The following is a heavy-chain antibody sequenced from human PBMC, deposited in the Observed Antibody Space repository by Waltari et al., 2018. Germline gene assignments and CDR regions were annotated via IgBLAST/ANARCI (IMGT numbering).Heavy chain of an antibody. CDR3: ARVARKTYSSPFPGRDYYYGMDV. D-gene: IGHD6-13*01. J-gene: IGHJ6*02. CDR2: IISDGSDT. Sequence: EEQLVESGGGLIQPGESLRVSCAVSGFTFSRYWMNWVRQAPGKGLVWFARIISDGSDTSYADSVKWLFTISRDNAKNSVYLQMNSLRAEDTAVYYCARVARKTYSSPFPGRDYYYGMDVWGLGTTVTVSS. CDR1: GFTFSRYW. V-gene: IGHV3-74*01.